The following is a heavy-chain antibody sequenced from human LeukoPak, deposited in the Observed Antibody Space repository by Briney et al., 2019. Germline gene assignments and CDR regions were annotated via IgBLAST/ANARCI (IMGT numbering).Heavy chain of an antibody. V-gene: IGHV1-18*01. D-gene: IGHD6-19*01. J-gene: IGHJ3*02. CDR1: GYTFTSYG. CDR3: ATIAVAGFDAFDI. CDR2: ITPYNGNT. Sequence: ASVKVSCKASGYTFTSYGISWVRQAPGQGLEWMGWITPYNGNTNYAQKLQGRVTMTTDTSTSTAYMELRSLRSDDTAVYYCATIAVAGFDAFDIWGQGTMVTVSS.